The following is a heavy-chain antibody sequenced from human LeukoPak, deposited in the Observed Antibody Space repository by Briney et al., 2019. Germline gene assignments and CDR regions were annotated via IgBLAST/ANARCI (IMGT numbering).Heavy chain of an antibody. CDR2: IYYSGSS. Sequence: ETLSLTCTVSGGSISSHYWSWIRQPPGKGLEWIGYIYYSGSSNYNPSLKSRVTMSVDTSKNQFSLKLTSVTAADTAVYYCARRLRQNLFDPWGQGTLVTVSS. V-gene: IGHV4-59*08. CDR1: GGSISSHY. CDR3: ARRLRQNLFDP. J-gene: IGHJ5*02. D-gene: IGHD4-17*01.